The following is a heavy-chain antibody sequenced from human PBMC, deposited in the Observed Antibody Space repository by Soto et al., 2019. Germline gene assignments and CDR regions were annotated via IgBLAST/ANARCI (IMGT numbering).Heavy chain of an antibody. CDR2: VFYSGTT. V-gene: IGHV4-39*01. J-gene: IGHJ4*02. D-gene: IGHD4-17*01. CDR3: ARDYGEYKNYFDY. CDR1: GGSLSRSHNF. Sequence: QLQLQESGPGLVKPSETLSLTCTVTGGSLSRSHNFWGWIRQPPGKGLELIGSVFYSGTTYNNPCRKRRATRSVDTSRNQVSLKRKSVTAADTAGYYCARDYGEYKNYFDYWGQGTMVTVSS.